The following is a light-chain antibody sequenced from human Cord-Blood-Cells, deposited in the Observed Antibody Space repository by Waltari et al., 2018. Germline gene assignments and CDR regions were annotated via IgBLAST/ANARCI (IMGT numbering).Light chain of an antibody. CDR1: SSDVGGYNY. V-gene: IGLV2-11*01. CDR2: DVS. CDR3: CSYAGSYTFDVV. Sequence: QSALTQPRSVSGSPGQSVTISCTGTSSDVGGYNYVPWYQQHPGNAPKLMIYDVSKRPSGVPDRFSGSKSGNTASLTISGLQAEDEADYYCCSYAGSYTFDVVFGGGTKLTVL. J-gene: IGLJ2*01.